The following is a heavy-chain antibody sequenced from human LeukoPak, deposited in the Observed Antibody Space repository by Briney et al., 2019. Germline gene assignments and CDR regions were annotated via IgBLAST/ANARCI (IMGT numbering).Heavy chain of an antibody. CDR1: GYTYTSYG. CDR2: ISAYNGNT. Sequence: ASVKVSCKASGYTYTSYGITWVRQAPGQGLEWMGWISAYNGNTNYAQKLQGRVTMTPDTSTSTAYMELRSLRSDDTAVYYCARGAPYSSGWYLFDYWGQGTLVTVSS. CDR3: ARGAPYSSGWYLFDY. D-gene: IGHD6-19*01. J-gene: IGHJ4*02. V-gene: IGHV1-18*01.